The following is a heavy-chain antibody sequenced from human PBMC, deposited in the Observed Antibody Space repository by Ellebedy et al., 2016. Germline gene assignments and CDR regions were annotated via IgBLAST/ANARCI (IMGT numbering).Heavy chain of an antibody. CDR2: IKQDGSEK. V-gene: IGHV3-7*01. J-gene: IGHJ3*02. CDR1: GFTFSSYG. D-gene: IGHD3-22*01. CDR3: AKGEYMIVPNNAFDI. Sequence: GESLKISCAGSGFTFSSYGMHWVRQAPGKGLEWVANIKQDGSEKYYVDSVKGRFTISRDNSKNTLYLQMNSLRAEDTAVYYCAKGEYMIVPNNAFDIWGQGTMVTVSS.